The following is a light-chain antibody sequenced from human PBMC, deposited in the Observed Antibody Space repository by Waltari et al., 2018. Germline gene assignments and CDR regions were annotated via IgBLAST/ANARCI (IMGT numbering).Light chain of an antibody. CDR1: QTVRTTY. CDR2: GAS. Sequence: CRASQTVRTTYLACYQQKPGQDPTLLIYGASSSAPGIPDRVSGSRAGTDFSLTISSLEPEDFAVYYCQQYDISPLTFGGGTKVEIK. J-gene: IGKJ4*01. V-gene: IGKV3-20*01. CDR3: QQYDISPLT.